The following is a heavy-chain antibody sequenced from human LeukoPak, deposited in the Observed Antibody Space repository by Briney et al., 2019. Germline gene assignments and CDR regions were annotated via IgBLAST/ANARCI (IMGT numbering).Heavy chain of an antibody. D-gene: IGHD4/OR15-4a*01. CDR2: VHHSGRT. CDR3: ARDLRAKY. Sequence: SETLSLTCNVSGASIFNYYWSWIRQAPGKGLEWIGYVHHSGRTNSNPSLGSRVTMSVDTSTSQLSLNLTSVTTADTAVYFCARDLRAKYWGQGTLVFVSP. J-gene: IGHJ1*01. V-gene: IGHV4-59*01. CDR1: GASIFNYY.